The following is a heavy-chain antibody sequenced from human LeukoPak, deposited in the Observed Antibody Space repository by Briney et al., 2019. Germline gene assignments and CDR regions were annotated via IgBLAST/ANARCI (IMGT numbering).Heavy chain of an antibody. CDR2: IKQDGSEK. Sequence: GGSLRLSCAASRSTFSTYWMSWVRQAPGKGLEWVANIKQDGSEKYYVDSVKGRFTISRDNAKNSLYLQMNSLRAEDTAMYYCARDSAGNDYWGQGTLVTVSS. J-gene: IGHJ4*02. CDR3: ARDSAGNDY. CDR1: RSTFSTYW. V-gene: IGHV3-7*01. D-gene: IGHD6-13*01.